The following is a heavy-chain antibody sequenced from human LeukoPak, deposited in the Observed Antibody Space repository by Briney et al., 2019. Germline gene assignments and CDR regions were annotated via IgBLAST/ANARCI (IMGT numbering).Heavy chain of an antibody. J-gene: IGHJ4*02. CDR3: ARDTLNYYDSSGYSGMDY. V-gene: IGHV3-48*04. Sequence: PGGSLRLSCAASGFTFSSYSMNWVRQAPGKGLEWVSYISSSSSTIYYADSVKGRFTISRDNAKNSLYLQMNSLRAEDTAVYYCARDTLNYYDSSGYSGMDYWGQGTLVTVSS. CDR2: ISSSSSTI. CDR1: GFTFSSYS. D-gene: IGHD3-22*01.